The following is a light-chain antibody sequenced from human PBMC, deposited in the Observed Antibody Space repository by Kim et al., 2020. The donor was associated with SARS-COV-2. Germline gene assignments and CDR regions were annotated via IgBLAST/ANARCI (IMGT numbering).Light chain of an antibody. V-gene: IGLV2-23*02. CDR1: SSDVGSYKL. CDR2: EVS. J-gene: IGLJ3*02. Sequence: GQSITISGTGTSSDVGSYKLVSWYQQHPGKAPKVMIYEVSKRPSGVSNRFSGSKSGNTASLTISGLQAEDEADYYCCAYAGSSTLVFGGGTQLTVL. CDR3: CAYAGSSTLV.